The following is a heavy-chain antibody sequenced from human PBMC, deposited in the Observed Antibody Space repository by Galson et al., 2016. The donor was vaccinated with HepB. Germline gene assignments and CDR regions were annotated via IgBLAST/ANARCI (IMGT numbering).Heavy chain of an antibody. V-gene: IGHV6-1*01. J-gene: IGHJ5*02. D-gene: IGHD6-13*01. CDR1: GDSVSSKSAS. Sequence: CAISGDSVSSKSASWNWVRQSPSRGLEWLGRTYFRSTWSNDYAVSLESRITIEPDTSKNQFSLQLDSVTPEDTAFYYCTRSPSPSSTSWYGNRFDPWGQGTLVTVSS. CDR3: TRSPSPSSTSWYGNRFDP. CDR2: TYFRSTWSN.